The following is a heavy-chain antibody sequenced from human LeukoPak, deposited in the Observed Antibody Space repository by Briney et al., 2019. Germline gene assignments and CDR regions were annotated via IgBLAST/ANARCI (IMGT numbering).Heavy chain of an antibody. J-gene: IGHJ5*02. CDR3: ARGERYCSSTSCLNRYNWFDP. Sequence: PSETLSLTCAVYGGSFSGYYWSWIRQPPGKGLEWIGEINHSGSTNYNPSLKSRVTISVDTSKNQFSLKLSSVTAADTAVYYCARGERYCSSTSCLNRYNWFDPWGQGALVTVSS. D-gene: IGHD2-2*01. CDR2: INHSGST. CDR1: GGSFSGYY. V-gene: IGHV4-34*01.